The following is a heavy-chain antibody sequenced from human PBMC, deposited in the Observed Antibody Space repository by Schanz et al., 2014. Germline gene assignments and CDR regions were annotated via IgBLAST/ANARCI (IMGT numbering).Heavy chain of an antibody. CDR2: IRSSSTPI. J-gene: IGHJ6*03. Sequence: EMQLLESGGGLIQPGGSLRLSCAASGFTFSTHAMNWVRQAPGKGPEWVSYIRSSSTPIYYADSVKGRFTISGDSSKYTVYLQMNSLRADDTAVYYCAKGPYYYYYMDVWGNGTTVTVSS. CDR3: AKGPYYYYYMDV. CDR1: GFTFSTHA. V-gene: IGHV3-48*01.